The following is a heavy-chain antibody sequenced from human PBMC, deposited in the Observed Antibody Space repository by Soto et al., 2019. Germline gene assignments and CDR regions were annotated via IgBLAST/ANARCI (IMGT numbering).Heavy chain of an antibody. CDR2: IIPIFGTA. CDR1: GGTFSSYA. V-gene: IGHV1-69*13. Sequence: LVKVSCKASGGTFSSYAISWVRQAPGQGLEWMGGIIPIFGTANYAQKFQGRVTITADESTSTAYMELSSLRSEDTAVYYCAREAVTMIVVVIPYGMDVWGQGTTVTVSS. J-gene: IGHJ6*02. CDR3: AREAVTMIVVVIPYGMDV. D-gene: IGHD3-22*01.